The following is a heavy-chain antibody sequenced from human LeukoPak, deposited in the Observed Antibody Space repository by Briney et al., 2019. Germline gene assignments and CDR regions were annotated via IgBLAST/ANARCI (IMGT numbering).Heavy chain of an antibody. J-gene: IGHJ3*02. CDR2: IFPSDSDS. CDR1: GYSFTSYW. D-gene: IGHD3-10*01. Sequence: GESLKISCEASGYSFTSYWIGWVRQMPRKGLEWMGIIFPSDSDSTYSPSFQGQVTISVDKSISTAYLQWNILKASGTAMYYCARRISDAFDIWGQGTMVTVSS. V-gene: IGHV5-51*01. CDR3: ARRISDAFDI.